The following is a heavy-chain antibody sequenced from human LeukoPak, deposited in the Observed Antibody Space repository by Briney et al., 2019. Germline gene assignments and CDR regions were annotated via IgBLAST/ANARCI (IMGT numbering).Heavy chain of an antibody. J-gene: IGHJ4*02. V-gene: IGHV1-2*02. Sequence: ASVKVSCKASGYTFTGNYMHWVRQTPGQGLEWMGWINPNSGGTNYAQKFQGRVTMTRDTSISTAYMELSGLRSDDTAVYYCARQSSGGYGLGYWGQGTLVTVSS. CDR3: ARQSSGGYGLGY. CDR2: INPNSGGT. CDR1: GYTFTGNY. D-gene: IGHD5-12*01.